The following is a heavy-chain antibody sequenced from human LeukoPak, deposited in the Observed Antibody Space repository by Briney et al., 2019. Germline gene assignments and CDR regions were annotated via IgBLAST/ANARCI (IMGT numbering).Heavy chain of an antibody. CDR2: ISSSSSYT. V-gene: IGHV3-11*06. CDR3: ARDPRSRYCSSTSCSGGWFDP. D-gene: IGHD2-2*01. CDR1: GFTFSDYY. Sequence: GGSLRLSCAASGFTFSDYYMSWIRQAPGKGLEWVSCISSSSSYTNYADSVKGRFTISRDNAKNSLYLQMNSLRAEDTAVYYCARDPRSRYCSSTSCSGGWFDPWGQGTLVTVSS. J-gene: IGHJ5*02.